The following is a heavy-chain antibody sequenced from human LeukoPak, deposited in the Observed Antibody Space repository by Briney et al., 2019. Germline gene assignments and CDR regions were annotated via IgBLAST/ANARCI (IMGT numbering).Heavy chain of an antibody. Sequence: ASVKVSCKASGYTFINYYVHWVRQAPGQGLQWLGMINPSGGSTVYAQVLQGRLTMTTDMSTRTVYMELNSLTSEDTAVYYCARGRTTQSYASSGFYPRDYWGQGTLVTVSS. CDR1: GYTFINYY. D-gene: IGHD3-22*01. J-gene: IGHJ4*02. V-gene: IGHV1-46*01. CDR2: INPSGGST. CDR3: ARGRTTQSYASSGFYPRDY.